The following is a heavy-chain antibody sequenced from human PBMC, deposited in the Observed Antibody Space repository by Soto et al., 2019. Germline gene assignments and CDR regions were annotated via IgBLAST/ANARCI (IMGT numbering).Heavy chain of an antibody. CDR2: ISTSGGST. J-gene: IGHJ6*02. CDR3: AKDEVYCSSTSCYYYGMDV. V-gene: IGHV3-23*01. Sequence: EVQLLESGGGLVQPGGSLRLSCAASGFTFSSYAMTWVRQAPGKGLEWVSSISTSGGSTYYADYVKGRFTISRDNSKNTLYLQMNSLRAEDTAVYYCAKDEVYCSSTSCYYYGMDVWGQGTTVTVSS. CDR1: GFTFSSYA. D-gene: IGHD2-2*01.